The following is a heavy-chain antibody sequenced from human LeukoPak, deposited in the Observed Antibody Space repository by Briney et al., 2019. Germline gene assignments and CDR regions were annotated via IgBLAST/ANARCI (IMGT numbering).Heavy chain of an antibody. J-gene: IGHJ6*03. CDR3: ARAVVVPAAIRLGRGYYYYMDV. V-gene: IGHV3-33*01. CDR1: GFTFSSYG. Sequence: PGRSLRLSCAASGFTFSSYGMHWVRQAPGKGLEGVAVIWYDGSNKYYADSVKGRFTISRDNSKNTLYLQMNSLRAEDTAVYYCARAVVVPAAIRLGRGYYYYMDVWGKGTTVTVSS. CDR2: IWYDGSNK. D-gene: IGHD2-2*02.